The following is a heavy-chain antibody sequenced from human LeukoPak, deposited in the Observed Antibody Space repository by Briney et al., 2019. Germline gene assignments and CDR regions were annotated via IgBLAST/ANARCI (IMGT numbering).Heavy chain of an antibody. D-gene: IGHD2-15*01. CDR1: NGSISSFY. CDR2: IYYSGST. Sequence: SETLSLTCTVSNGSISSFYWSWIRQPPGKGLEWIGFIYYSGSTNYNPSLKSRVTISVDTSKNQYSLKLTSVTAADTAMYYCARSCGGGSCNHFYYGMDVWGQGTTVTVSS. V-gene: IGHV4-59*08. J-gene: IGHJ6*02. CDR3: ARSCGGGSCNHFYYGMDV.